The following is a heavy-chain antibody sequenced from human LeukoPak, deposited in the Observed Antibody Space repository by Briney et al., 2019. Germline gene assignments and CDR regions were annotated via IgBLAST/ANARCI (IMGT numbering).Heavy chain of an antibody. CDR2: IIPILGIA. CDR3: ASARHGSGSPYDY. D-gene: IGHD3-10*01. V-gene: IGHV1-69*04. Sequence: SVKLSCKASGGTFSSYAISWVRHAPGQGLEWMGRIIPILGIANYAQKFQGRVTITADTSTSTAYMELSSLRSEDTAVYYCASARHGSGSPYDYWGQGTLVTVSS. CDR1: GGTFSSYA. J-gene: IGHJ4*02.